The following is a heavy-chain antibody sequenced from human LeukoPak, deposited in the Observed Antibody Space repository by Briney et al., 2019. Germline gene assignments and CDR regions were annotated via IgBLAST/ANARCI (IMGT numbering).Heavy chain of an antibody. Sequence: GGSLRRSCAASGFTFSSYWMSWVRQAPGKGLEWVANIKQDGSEKYYVVSVKGRFTVSRDNAKNSLYLQMNSLRAEDTAVYYCARANYYDSSPSFWGQGTLVTVSS. CDR3: ARANYYDSSPSF. CDR1: GFTFSSYW. CDR2: IKQDGSEK. V-gene: IGHV3-7*04. J-gene: IGHJ4*02. D-gene: IGHD3-22*01.